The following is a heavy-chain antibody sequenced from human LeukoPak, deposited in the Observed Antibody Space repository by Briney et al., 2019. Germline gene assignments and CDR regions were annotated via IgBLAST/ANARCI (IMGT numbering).Heavy chain of an antibody. CDR3: ARQIAVAGTLPFDY. CDR2: IYPGDSDT. V-gene: IGHV5-51*01. Sequence: GESLKISCKGSGYTFISYWIGWVRQMPGKGLEWMGIIYPGDSDTRYSPSFQGQVTISADKSISTAYLQWSSLKASDTAMYYCARQIAVAGTLPFDYWGQGTLVTVSS. D-gene: IGHD6-19*01. J-gene: IGHJ4*02. CDR1: GYTFISYW.